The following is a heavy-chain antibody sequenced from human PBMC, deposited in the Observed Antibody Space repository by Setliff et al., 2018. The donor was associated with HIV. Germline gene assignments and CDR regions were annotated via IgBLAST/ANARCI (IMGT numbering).Heavy chain of an antibody. CDR1: GFTFSSYW. CDR2: IKQDGSEK. J-gene: IGHJ1*01. Sequence: GSLRLSCAASGFTFSSYWMSWVRQAPGKGLEWVANIKQDGSEKYYVDSVKGRFTISRDNAKNSLYLQMNSLRAEDTAVYYCAASSSWYSPEYFQHWGQGTLVTVSS. V-gene: IGHV3-7*03. D-gene: IGHD6-13*01. CDR3: AASSSWYSPEYFQH.